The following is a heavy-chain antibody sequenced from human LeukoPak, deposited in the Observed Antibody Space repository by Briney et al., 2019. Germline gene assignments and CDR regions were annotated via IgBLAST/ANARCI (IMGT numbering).Heavy chain of an antibody. D-gene: IGHD2-15*01. J-gene: IGHJ4*02. CDR3: ARKREEPATGIDY. V-gene: IGHV4-39*07. Sequence: SETLSLTCTVSGVSISSTNAYWGWIRQSPRTGLEWIGNIYSSGSTYYSPSLKSRVTISIDTSENQFSLKLTSVTAADTAVYYCARKREEPATGIDYWGQGTLVTVSS. CDR2: IYSSGST. CDR1: GVSISSTNAY.